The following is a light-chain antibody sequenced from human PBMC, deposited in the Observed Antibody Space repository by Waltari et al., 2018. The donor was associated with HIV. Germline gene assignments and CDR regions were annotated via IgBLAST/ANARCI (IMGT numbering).Light chain of an antibody. V-gene: IGLV1-44*01. CDR2: TDK. CDR3: AAWDDNLKLL. J-gene: IGLJ3*02. CDR1: RSNIGVNR. Sequence: QSVLTQPPSASGTPGQSVSIPCSGSRSNIGVNRVNCYQQLPEAAPKLLIYTDKQRPSGVPGRFSASKSCTAASLAISDLQSEDEATYYCAAWDDNLKLLFGGGTKVTVL.